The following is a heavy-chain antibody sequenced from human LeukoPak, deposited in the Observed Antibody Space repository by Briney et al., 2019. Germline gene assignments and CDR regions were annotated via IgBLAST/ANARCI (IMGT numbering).Heavy chain of an antibody. Sequence: SETLSLTCTVSGGSISSSSYYWGWIRQPPGKGLEWIGSIYYRGTTYYNPSLKSRVTISVDTSKNQFSLKLNSVTPEDTAVYYCARGRGYCSGGSCYFPGTYYYYYMDVWGKGTTVTISS. CDR2: IYYRGTT. V-gene: IGHV4-39*07. D-gene: IGHD2-15*01. J-gene: IGHJ6*03. CDR1: GGSISSSSYY. CDR3: ARGRGYCSGGSCYFPGTYYYYYMDV.